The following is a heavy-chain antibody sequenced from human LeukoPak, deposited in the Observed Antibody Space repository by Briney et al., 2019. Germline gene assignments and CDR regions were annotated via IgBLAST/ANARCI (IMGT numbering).Heavy chain of an antibody. CDR1: GGSISSYC. D-gene: IGHD1-26*01. V-gene: IGHV4-59*01. Sequence: KPSETLSLTCTVSGGSISSYCWSWIRQPPGKGLEWIGYIYYGGSTNYNPSLKSRVTISVDTSKNQFSLKLSSVTAADTAVYYCTRGTTGWELLQGYYFDYWGQGTLVTVSS. CDR2: IYYGGST. CDR3: TRGTTGWELLQGYYFDY. J-gene: IGHJ4*02.